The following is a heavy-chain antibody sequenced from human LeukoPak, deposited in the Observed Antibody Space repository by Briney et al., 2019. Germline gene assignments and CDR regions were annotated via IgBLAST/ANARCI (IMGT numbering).Heavy chain of an antibody. Sequence: ASVKVSCKASGYTFTDYQMHWVRQAPGQGLEWMGWINPNSGGTNYAQKFQGRVTMTRDTSISTAYMELSRLRSDDTAVYYCARGIAGTGYYFDYWGQGTLVTVSS. D-gene: IGHD6-13*01. CDR3: ARGIAGTGYYFDY. J-gene: IGHJ4*02. V-gene: IGHV1-2*02. CDR1: GYTFTDYQ. CDR2: INPNSGGT.